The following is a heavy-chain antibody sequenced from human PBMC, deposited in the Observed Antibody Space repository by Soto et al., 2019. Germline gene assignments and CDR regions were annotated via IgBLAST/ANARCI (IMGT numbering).Heavy chain of an antibody. CDR1: GGSFSGYY. CDR2: INHSGST. J-gene: IGHJ5*02. CDR3: ARGVYYDYVWGSYRRYNWFDP. Sequence: QVQLQQWGAGLLKPSETLSLTCAVYGGSFSGYYWSWIRQPPGKGLEWIGEINHSGSTNYNPSLKRRVPISVDTSKNQFSLKLSSVTAADTAVYYCARGVYYDYVWGSYRRYNWFDPWGQGTLVTVSS. D-gene: IGHD3-16*02. V-gene: IGHV4-34*01.